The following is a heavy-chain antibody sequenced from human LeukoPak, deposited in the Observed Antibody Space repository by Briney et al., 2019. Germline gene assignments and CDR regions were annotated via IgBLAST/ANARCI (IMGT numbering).Heavy chain of an antibody. D-gene: IGHD1-26*01. V-gene: IGHV3-30-3*01. Sequence: GGSLRLSCAASGFTFSSYAMRWVRQAPGKGLEWVAVISYDGSNKYYADSVKGRFTISRDNAENSLYLQMNSLRAEDTAVYYCARDRGIVGTTGYYYMDVWGKGTTVTVSS. CDR1: GFTFSSYA. CDR2: ISYDGSNK. J-gene: IGHJ6*03. CDR3: ARDRGIVGTTGYYYMDV.